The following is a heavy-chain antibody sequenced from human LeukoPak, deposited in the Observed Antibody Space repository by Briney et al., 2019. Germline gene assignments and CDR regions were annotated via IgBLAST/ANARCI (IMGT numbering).Heavy chain of an antibody. CDR3: ARVLDDTCFDY. V-gene: IGHV1-2*02. Sequence: ASVKVSCKASGYTFTSYYMHWVRQAPGQGLEWMGIINPNSGGTNYAQKFQGRVTMTRDTSISTAYMELSRLRSDDTAVYYCARVLDDTCFDYWGQGTLVTVSS. CDR2: INPNSGGT. D-gene: IGHD3-9*01. CDR1: GYTFTSYY. J-gene: IGHJ4*02.